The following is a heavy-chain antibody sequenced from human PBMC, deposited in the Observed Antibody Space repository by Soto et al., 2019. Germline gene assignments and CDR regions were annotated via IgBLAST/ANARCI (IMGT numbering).Heavy chain of an antibody. CDR2: ISNAGSGNT. J-gene: IGHJ4*02. V-gene: IGHV1-3*01. Sequence: ASVKVSCKTSGYPFPSFEVHWIRQAPGQRPEWMGGISNAGSGNTKYSQKFQDRLTITGDKRATTVYMALSSLTSENTATYYCARESNHYQDFFQNWGQGTQVTVSS. CDR3: ARESNHYQDFFQN. CDR1: GYPFPSFE. D-gene: IGHD2-2*01.